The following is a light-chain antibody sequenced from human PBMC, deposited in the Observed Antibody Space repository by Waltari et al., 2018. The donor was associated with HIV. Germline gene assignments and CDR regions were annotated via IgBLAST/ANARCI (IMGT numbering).Light chain of an antibody. CDR3: CSYAGTYTYV. V-gene: IGLV2-11*01. CDR1: SSDIGSFDY. Sequence: QSALTQPRSVSGSPGQSVTISCTGTSSDIGSFDYVSWYQQYPGKAPKVIIYEVSHRPSGVPDRFTASKSGITASLTISGLQDEDEADYYCCSYAGTYTYVFGTGTTVTVL. CDR2: EVS. J-gene: IGLJ1*01.